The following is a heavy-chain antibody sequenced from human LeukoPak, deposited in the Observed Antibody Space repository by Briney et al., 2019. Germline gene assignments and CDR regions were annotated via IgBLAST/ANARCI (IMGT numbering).Heavy chain of an antibody. CDR1: GFTFSSYS. V-gene: IGHV3-48*04. J-gene: IGHJ3*02. CDR3: ARNKFELRTPDAFDI. CDR2: ISSSSSTI. D-gene: IGHD1-26*01. Sequence: GGSLRLSCAASGFTFSSYSMNWVRQAPGKGLEWVSCISSSSSTIYYADSVKGRFTISRDNAKNSLYLQMNSLRAEDTAVYYCARNKFELRTPDAFDIWGQGTMVTVSS.